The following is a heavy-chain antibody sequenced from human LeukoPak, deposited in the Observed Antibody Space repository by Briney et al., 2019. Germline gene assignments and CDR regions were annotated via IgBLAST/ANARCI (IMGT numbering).Heavy chain of an antibody. CDR1: GYTFTSYG. J-gene: IGHJ4*02. V-gene: IGHV1-18*01. Sequence: ASVKVSCKTSGYTFTSYGLSWVRQAPGQGLEWMGWISGYNGNTNYPQKLQGRVTMTTDTSTSTAYMELSSLRSEDTAVYYCASGAAGTNYWGQGTLVTVSS. D-gene: IGHD6-13*01. CDR3: ASGAAGTNY. CDR2: ISGYNGNT.